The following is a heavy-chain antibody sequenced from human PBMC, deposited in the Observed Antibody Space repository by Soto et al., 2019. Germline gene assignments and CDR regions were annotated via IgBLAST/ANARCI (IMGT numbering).Heavy chain of an antibody. CDR2: INPDNGNT. J-gene: IGHJ4*02. Sequence: ASVKVSCKASGYTFTRSGISWVRQAPGQGLEWLGWINPDNGNTNYAQHLQGRVSLTTDTSTSTAYMDLRSLRSDDTAVYYCARGSWPTDYWGQGTLVTVSS. CDR3: ARGSWPTDY. D-gene: IGHD1-26*01. V-gene: IGHV1-18*01. CDR1: GYTFTRSG.